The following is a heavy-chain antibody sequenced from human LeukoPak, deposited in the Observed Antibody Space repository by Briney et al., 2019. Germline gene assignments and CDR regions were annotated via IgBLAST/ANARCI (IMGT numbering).Heavy chain of an antibody. CDR1: EFDFSSHA. CDR3: AKDRATQQLAPYYFDY. CDR2: ISISGSKT. Sequence: GGSLRLSCAASEFDFSSHAMTWVRQAPGKGLEWVSAISISGSKTYYADSVKGRFTISRDNSKNTLYLQMNSLRAEDTAVYYCAKDRATQQLAPYYFDYWGQGTLVTVSS. V-gene: IGHV3-23*01. D-gene: IGHD6-13*01. J-gene: IGHJ4*02.